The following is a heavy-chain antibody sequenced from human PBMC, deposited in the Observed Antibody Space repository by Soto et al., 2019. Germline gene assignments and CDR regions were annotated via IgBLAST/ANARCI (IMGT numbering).Heavy chain of an antibody. CDR2: MSYDGSNK. V-gene: IGHV3-30-3*01. D-gene: IGHD3-16*01. CDR3: ARDGGDY. Sequence: QVQLVESGGGVVQPGRSLRLSCAASGFTFSSYAMHWVRRAPGKGLEWMAVMSYDGSNKYYADSVKGRFTISRDNSKNALYLQMNSLRPEYTALYYCARDGGDYWGQGTLVIVSS. J-gene: IGHJ4*02. CDR1: GFTFSSYA.